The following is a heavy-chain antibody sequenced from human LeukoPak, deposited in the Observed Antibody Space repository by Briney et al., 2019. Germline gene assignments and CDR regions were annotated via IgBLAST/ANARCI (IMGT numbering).Heavy chain of an antibody. Sequence: GESLKISCKGSGYSFISYWIGWVRQMPGKGLEWMGIIYPGDSDTRYSPSFQGQVTISADKSISTAYLQWSSLTASDTAMYYCARGIYYYDRSGYYPHAFDIWGQGTMVTVSS. J-gene: IGHJ3*02. CDR2: IYPGDSDT. D-gene: IGHD3-22*01. CDR1: GYSFISYW. V-gene: IGHV5-51*01. CDR3: ARGIYYYDRSGYYPHAFDI.